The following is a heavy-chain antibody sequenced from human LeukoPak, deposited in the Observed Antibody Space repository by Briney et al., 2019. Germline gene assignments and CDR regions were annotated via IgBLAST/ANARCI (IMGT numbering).Heavy chain of an antibody. CDR3: ARDQFYAFDI. V-gene: IGHV3-48*02. CDR1: GFTFSSYY. CDR2: ISRSSSTI. Sequence: GGSLRLSCAGSGFTFSSYYMIWVREAPGKGLEWVSYISRSSSTIYYADSVKGRFTISRDNAKNSLYLQMNSLRDEDTAVYYCARDQFYAFDIWGQGTMVTVSS. J-gene: IGHJ3*02.